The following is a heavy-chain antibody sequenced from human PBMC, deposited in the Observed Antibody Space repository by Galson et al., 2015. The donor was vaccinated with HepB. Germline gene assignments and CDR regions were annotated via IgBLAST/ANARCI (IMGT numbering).Heavy chain of an antibody. Sequence: SLRLSCAASGFSFSSYSMDWVRQAPGKGLEWVSYISSSSNNIYYADSVKGRFTISRDNAKNSLYLQMNSLRAEDTAVYYRARDKIAVRFDYWGQGILVTVSS. D-gene: IGHD6-19*01. CDR3: ARDKIAVRFDY. CDR2: ISSSSNNI. V-gene: IGHV3-48*01. J-gene: IGHJ4*02. CDR1: GFSFSSYS.